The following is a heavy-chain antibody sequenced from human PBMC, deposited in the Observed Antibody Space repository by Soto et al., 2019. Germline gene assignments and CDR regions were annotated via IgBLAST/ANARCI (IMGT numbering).Heavy chain of an antibody. Sequence: SETLSLTCTVSGGSISSGGYYWSWIRQHPGKGLEWIGYIYYSGSTYYNPSLKSRVTISVDTSKNQFSLKLSSVTAADTAVYYCARQAYSGYDYFDYWGQGTLVTVSS. CDR2: IYYSGST. V-gene: IGHV4-31*03. D-gene: IGHD5-12*01. CDR3: ARQAYSGYDYFDY. J-gene: IGHJ4*02. CDR1: GGSISSGGYY.